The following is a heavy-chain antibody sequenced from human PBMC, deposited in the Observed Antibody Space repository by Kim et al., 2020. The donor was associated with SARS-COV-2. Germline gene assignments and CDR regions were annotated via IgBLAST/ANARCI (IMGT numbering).Heavy chain of an antibody. V-gene: IGHV1-46*01. D-gene: IGHD1-26*01. CDR2: INPSGGST. J-gene: IGHJ4*02. CDR1: GYTFTSYY. Sequence: ASVKVSCKASGYTFTSYYMHWVRQAPGQGLEWMGIINPSGGSTSYAQKFQGRVTMTRDTSTSTVYMELSSLRSEDTAVYYCAREPVGQWGATGDYFDYWGQGTLVTVSS. CDR3: AREPVGQWGATGDYFDY.